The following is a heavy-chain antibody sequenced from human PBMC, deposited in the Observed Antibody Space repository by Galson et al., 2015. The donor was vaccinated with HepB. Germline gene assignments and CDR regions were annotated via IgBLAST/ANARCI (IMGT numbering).Heavy chain of an antibody. V-gene: IGHV3-23*01. CDR1: GFTFSTYA. J-gene: IGHJ6*02. D-gene: IGHD3-10*01. Sequence: LRLSCAASGFTFSTYAMSWVRQAPGKGLEWVSGIGGGGGSRDYADSVKGRFTISRDNSKNTLYLQMSSLRAEDTAVYYCAKAPKSGVYYYGLDVWGQGTTVTVSS. CDR2: IGGGGGSR. CDR3: AKAPKSGVYYYGLDV.